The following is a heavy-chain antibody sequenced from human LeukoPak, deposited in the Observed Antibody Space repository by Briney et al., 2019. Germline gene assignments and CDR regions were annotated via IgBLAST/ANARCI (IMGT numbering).Heavy chain of an antibody. CDR1: GFTFSSYA. J-gene: IGHJ3*02. CDR3: AKGLEYYYDSSGYYSSYDAFDI. D-gene: IGHD3-22*01. CDR2: ISGSGGST. Sequence: GGSLRLSCAASGFTFSSYAMSWVRQAPGKGLEWVSAISGSGGSTYYADSVKGRFTISRDNSKNTLYLQMNSLRAEDTAVYYCAKGLEYYYDSSGYYSSYDAFDIWGQGTMVTVSS. V-gene: IGHV3-23*01.